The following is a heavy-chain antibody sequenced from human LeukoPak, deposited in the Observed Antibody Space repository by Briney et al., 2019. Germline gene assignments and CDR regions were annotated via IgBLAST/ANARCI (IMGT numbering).Heavy chain of an antibody. CDR3: ARGLPGGYCSGGSCYSAGYYFDY. V-gene: IGHV1-8*01. J-gene: IGHJ4*02. CDR2: MNPNSGNT. Sequence: ASVKVSCKASGYAFTSYDINWVRQATGQGLEWMGWMNPNSGNTGYAQKLQGRVTMTRNTSISTAYMELSSLRSEDTAVYYCARGLPGGYCSGGSCYSAGYYFDYWGQGTLVTVSS. CDR1: GYAFTSYD. D-gene: IGHD2-15*01.